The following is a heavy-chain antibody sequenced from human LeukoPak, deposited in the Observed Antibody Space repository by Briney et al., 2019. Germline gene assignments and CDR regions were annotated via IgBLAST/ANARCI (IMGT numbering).Heavy chain of an antibody. CDR1: GFTFSNYW. CDR3: ARDSGSYHFDSC. D-gene: IGHD1-26*01. CDR2: IKQDGSQK. J-gene: IGHJ4*02. Sequence: GGSLRLSCAASGFTFSNYWMGWVRQAPGKGLGWVANIKQDGSQKYFGDSVKGRFTISRDNAESSLFLQMCSRRDEDTAVYYCARDSGSYHFDSCWGQGTLVTVSS. V-gene: IGHV3-7*01.